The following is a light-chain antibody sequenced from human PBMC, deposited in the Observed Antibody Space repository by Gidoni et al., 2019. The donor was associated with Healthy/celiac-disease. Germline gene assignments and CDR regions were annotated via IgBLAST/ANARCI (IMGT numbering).Light chain of an antibody. V-gene: IGKV1-13*02. CDR2: DAS. CDR3: QQFNSYPHRLT. J-gene: IGKJ4*01. Sequence: AIQLTQSPSYLSASVGDRVTITCRASQGISSALAWYQQKPGKAPKLLIYDASSLESGVPSRFSCSVSGTDFTLTISSLQPEDFATYYCQQFNSYPHRLTFGGXTKVEIK. CDR1: QGISSA.